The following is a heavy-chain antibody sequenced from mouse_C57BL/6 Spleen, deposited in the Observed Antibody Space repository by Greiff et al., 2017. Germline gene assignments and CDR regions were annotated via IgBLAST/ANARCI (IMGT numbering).Heavy chain of an antibody. CDR2: IDPENGDT. CDR1: GFNIKDDY. Sequence: EVKLQQSGAELVRPGASVKLSCTASGFNIKDDYMHWVKQRPEQGLEWIGWIDPENGDTEYASKFQGKATITADPSSNTAYLQLSSLTSEDTAVYYCTTNWDDFDYWGQGTTLTVSS. J-gene: IGHJ2*01. CDR3: TTNWDDFDY. V-gene: IGHV14-4*01. D-gene: IGHD4-1*01.